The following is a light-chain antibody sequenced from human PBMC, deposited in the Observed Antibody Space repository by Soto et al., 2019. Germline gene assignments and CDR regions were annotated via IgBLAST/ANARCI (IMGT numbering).Light chain of an antibody. J-gene: IGKJ1*01. CDR1: QDISNY. CDR3: QQYGRT. CDR2: DAS. Sequence: DIQMTQSPSSLSASVGDRVTITCQASQDISNYLNWYQQKPGKAPKLLIYDASNLETGVPSRFGGSGSGTDFTFTISSLQPEDIATYYCQQYGRTFGQGTKVEIK. V-gene: IGKV1-33*01.